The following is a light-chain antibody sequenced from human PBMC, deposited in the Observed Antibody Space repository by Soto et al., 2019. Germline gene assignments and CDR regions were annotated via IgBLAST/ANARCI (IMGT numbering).Light chain of an antibody. CDR3: EQYGTSLAWT. J-gene: IGKJ1*01. CDR1: QSVSNNF. CDR2: AAS. Sequence: EIVLTHSPGTLSLSPGEIATLSCRASQSVSNNFLAWYQQKPGQAPRLLIYAASSRATGIPDRFSGSGSGTDFTLTISRLEPEDFAVYYCEQYGTSLAWTFGQGTKVDIK. V-gene: IGKV3-20*01.